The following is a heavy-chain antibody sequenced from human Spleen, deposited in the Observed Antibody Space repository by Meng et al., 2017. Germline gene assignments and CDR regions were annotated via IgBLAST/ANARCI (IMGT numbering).Heavy chain of an antibody. D-gene: IGHD3-16*01. CDR1: GYTFTSYY. CDR3: AIQEGG. V-gene: IGHV1-46*01. J-gene: IGHJ4*02. Sequence: ASVKVSCKASGYTFTSYYMHWVRQAPGQGLEWMGIINPSGGSTSYAQKFQGRVTMTRDTSTSTAYMEMSGLTYDDTAVYYCAIQEGGWGQGTLVTVSS. CDR2: INPSGGST.